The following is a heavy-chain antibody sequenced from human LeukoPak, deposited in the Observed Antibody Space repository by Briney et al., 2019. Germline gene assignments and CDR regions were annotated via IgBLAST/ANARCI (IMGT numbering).Heavy chain of an antibody. CDR2: ISGYNGNT. J-gene: IGHJ4*02. D-gene: IGHD1-26*01. Sequence: ASVKVSCKTFGYRFNAYGISWVRQAPGQGLEWMGWISGYNGNTNYGEKVQGRLTMTLDTSTTTAYMELSGLRSDDTAVYYCASQRGWELLFDYWGQGTLVTVSS. V-gene: IGHV1-18*01. CDR1: GYRFNAYG. CDR3: ASQRGWELLFDY.